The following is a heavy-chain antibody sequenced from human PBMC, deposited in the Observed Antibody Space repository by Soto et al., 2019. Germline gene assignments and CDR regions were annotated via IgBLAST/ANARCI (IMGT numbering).Heavy chain of an antibody. CDR1: GGTFSSYA. V-gene: IGHV1-69*06. D-gene: IGHD1-26*01. CDR3: ARMGGSFLDS. CDR2: IIPIFGAT. Sequence: QVQLVQSGAEVKKPGSSVKVSCKASGGTFSSYAITWVRQAPGQGLDWMGEIIPIFGATNFAQKFQGRVTITADKPKTTAYMELRRLTSEDTAVYYCARMGGSFLDSWGQGTLVPVSS. J-gene: IGHJ5*01.